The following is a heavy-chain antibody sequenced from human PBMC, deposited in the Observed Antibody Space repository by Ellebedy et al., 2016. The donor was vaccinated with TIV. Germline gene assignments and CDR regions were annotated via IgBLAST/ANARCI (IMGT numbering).Heavy chain of an antibody. CDR3: ARRQFYMSDY. D-gene: IGHD5-24*01. Sequence: ASVKVSCKASGYTFTNYDINWVRQATGQGLEWMGWMNPNSTNTGYAQKFQGRVTMTRNTSISTAYMELSSLRSEDTAVYYCARRQFYMSDYWGQGTLVTVSS. J-gene: IGHJ4*02. V-gene: IGHV1-8*01. CDR1: GYTFTNYD. CDR2: MNPNSTNT.